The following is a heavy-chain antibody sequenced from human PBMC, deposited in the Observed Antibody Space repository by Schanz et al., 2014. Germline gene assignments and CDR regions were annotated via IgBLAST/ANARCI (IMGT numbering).Heavy chain of an antibody. CDR2: ISGSGAST. J-gene: IGHJ4*02. D-gene: IGHD3-10*01. Sequence: EVQLVESGGGLVQPGGSLRLSCAASGFNFKAYAMSWVRQAPGKGLEWVSAISGSGASTYYADSVKGRFTISRDNSKNTLYLQMNSLRAEDTAVYYCAKDQGSYGSGGYSYFDYWGQGTLATVSS. CDR1: GFNFKAYA. CDR3: AKDQGSYGSGGYSYFDY. V-gene: IGHV3-23*04.